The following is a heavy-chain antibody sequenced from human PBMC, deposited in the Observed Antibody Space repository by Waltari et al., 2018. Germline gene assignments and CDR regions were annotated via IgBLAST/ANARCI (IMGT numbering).Heavy chain of an antibody. V-gene: IGHV3-73*01. J-gene: IGHJ4*02. CDR1: GLPFRGPT. D-gene: IGHD6-13*01. CDR3: TGGAVTGTDF. Sequence: EVQVVESGGGLVQPGGSLKLSCPTSGLPFRGPTIHWVRQTSGKGLEWIGRIRSKPNNYATRYTASVEGRFTISRDDSENTAYLQMSSLMTEDTAVYYCTGGAVTGTDFWGQGTLVTVSS. CDR2: IRSKPNNYAT.